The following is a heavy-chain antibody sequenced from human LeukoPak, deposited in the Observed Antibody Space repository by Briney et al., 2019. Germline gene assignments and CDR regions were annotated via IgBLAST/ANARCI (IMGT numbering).Heavy chain of an antibody. V-gene: IGHV4-59*01. CDR3: ASSVSGGELDY. Sequence: SETLSLTCTVSGGSISSYYWSWIRQPPGKGLEWIGYIYYSGSTNYNPSLKSRVTISVDTSKNQVSLKLSSVTAADTAVYYCASSVSGGELDYWGQGTLVTVSS. CDR2: IYYSGST. D-gene: IGHD3-16*01. CDR1: GGSISSYY. J-gene: IGHJ4*02.